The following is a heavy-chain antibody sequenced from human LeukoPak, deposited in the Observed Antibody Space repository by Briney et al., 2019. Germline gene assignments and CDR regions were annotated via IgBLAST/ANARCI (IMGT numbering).Heavy chain of an antibody. Sequence: GGSLRLSCAASGFTFSSYAMSWVRQAPGKGLEWVSFISGSGGRTYYADSVKGRFTISRVNSKNTLYLQMNSLRAEDTAVYYCAKENYGDSTGGRFQHWGQGTLVTVSS. D-gene: IGHD4-17*01. CDR3: AKENYGDSTGGRFQH. CDR1: GFTFSSYA. CDR2: ISGSGGRT. V-gene: IGHV3-23*01. J-gene: IGHJ1*01.